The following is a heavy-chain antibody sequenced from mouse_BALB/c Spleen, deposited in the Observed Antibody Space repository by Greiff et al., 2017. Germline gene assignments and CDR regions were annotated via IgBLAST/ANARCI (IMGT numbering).Heavy chain of an antibody. CDR3: ASDGSSYAMDY. V-gene: IGHV5-9-3*01. CDR2: ISSGGSYT. J-gene: IGHJ4*01. Sequence: DVKLVESGGGLVKPGGSLKLSCAASGFSFSSYAMPWVRQTPEKRLEWVATISSGGSYTYYPDSVKGRFTISTDNAKNTLYLQMSSLRSEDTAMYYCASDGSSYAMDYWGQGTSVTVSS. D-gene: IGHD1-1*01. CDR1: GFSFSSYA.